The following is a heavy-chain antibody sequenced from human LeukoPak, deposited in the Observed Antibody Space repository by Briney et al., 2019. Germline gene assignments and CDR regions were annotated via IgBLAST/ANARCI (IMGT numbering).Heavy chain of an antibody. CDR2: IYGGGTT. CDR1: GFTFSSYW. J-gene: IGHJ5*02. D-gene: IGHD3-10*02. V-gene: IGHV3-53*01. Sequence: GGSLRLSCAASGFTFSSYWMSWVRQAPGKGLEWVSVIYGGGTTYYADSVKGRFTISRDNSKNTLYLQMNSLRAEDTAVYYCARITMSRFDPWGQGTLVTVS. CDR3: ARITMSRFDP.